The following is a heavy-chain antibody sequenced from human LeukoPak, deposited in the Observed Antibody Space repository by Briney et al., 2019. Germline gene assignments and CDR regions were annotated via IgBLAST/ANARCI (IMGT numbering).Heavy chain of an antibody. CDR1: GFTFSSYA. D-gene: IGHD3-10*01. Sequence: GGSLRLSCAASGFTFSSYAMSWVRQAPGKGLEWVSTITGSGGSTYNADSVKGRFTISRDNPKNTLYLQMNSLRAEDTAVYYCAKMAEDYYYGAGRHFDHWGQGSRVSVSS. CDR3: AKMAEDYYYGAGRHFDH. V-gene: IGHV3-23*01. CDR2: ITGSGGST. J-gene: IGHJ4*02.